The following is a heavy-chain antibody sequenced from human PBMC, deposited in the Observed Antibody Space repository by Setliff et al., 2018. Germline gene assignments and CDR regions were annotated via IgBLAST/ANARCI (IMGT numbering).Heavy chain of an antibody. V-gene: IGHV4-61*09. J-gene: IGHJ6*03. CDR2: IYTSWST. CDR3: ARMSGFQYIDV. CDR1: GDSISSRRNY. Sequence: SETLSLTCTVSGDSISSRRNYWGWFRQPAGKELEWIGEIYTSWSTNYNPSLKSRVTISLDTSKNQFSLSLTSVTAEDTAVYYCARMSGFQYIDVWDKGTTVTVSS. D-gene: IGHD3-3*01.